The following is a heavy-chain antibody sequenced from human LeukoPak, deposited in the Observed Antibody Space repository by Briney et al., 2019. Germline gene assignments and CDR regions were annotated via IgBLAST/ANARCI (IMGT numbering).Heavy chain of an antibody. CDR2: ISGSGGST. CDR3: AKREGGATKYFDY. J-gene: IGHJ4*02. CDR1: GFTFSSYA. Sequence: GGSLRLSCTASGFTFSSYAMSWVRQAPGKGLEWVSAISGSGGSTYYADSVKGRFTITRDNSKNTLYLQMNSLRAEDTAVYYCAKREGGATKYFDYWGQGTLVTVSS. D-gene: IGHD1-26*01. V-gene: IGHV3-23*01.